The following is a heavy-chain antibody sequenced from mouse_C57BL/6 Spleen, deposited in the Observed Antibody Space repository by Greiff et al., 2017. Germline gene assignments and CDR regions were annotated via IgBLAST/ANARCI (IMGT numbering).Heavy chain of an antibody. D-gene: IGHD1-1*01. V-gene: IGHV1-80*01. CDR3: ARTDYYGSSGDY. CDR1: GYAFSSYW. CDR2: IYPGDGDT. Sequence: VQLQQSGAELVKPGASVKISCKASGYAFSSYWMNWVKQRPGKGLEWIGQIYPGDGDTNYNGKFKGKATLTADKSSSTAYMQLSSLTSEDSAVYFCARTDYYGSSGDYWGQGTSVTVSS. J-gene: IGHJ4*01.